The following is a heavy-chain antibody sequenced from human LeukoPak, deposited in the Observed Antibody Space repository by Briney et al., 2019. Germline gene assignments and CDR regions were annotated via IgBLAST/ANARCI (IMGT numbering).Heavy chain of an antibody. CDR2: ITGSSNII. J-gene: IGHJ4*02. Sequence: PGGSLRLSCAGSGFTFSSYSMSWVRQAPGKGLEWISYITGSSNIIHYADSVKGRFTISRDNGKNSLYLQMNSLRAEDTAVYYCATKGAYCGGDCYSMDYWGQGTLVTVSS. V-gene: IGHV3-48*01. CDR1: GFTFSSYS. CDR3: ATKGAYCGGDCYSMDY. D-gene: IGHD2-21*02.